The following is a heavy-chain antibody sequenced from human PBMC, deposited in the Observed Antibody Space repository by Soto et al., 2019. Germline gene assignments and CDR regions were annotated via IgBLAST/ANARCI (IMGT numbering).Heavy chain of an antibody. J-gene: IGHJ6*03. CDR2: IWNDGSIE. V-gene: IGHV3-33*01. CDR3: ARRVIGTRYGYHYMDV. D-gene: IGHD5-18*01. Sequence: QVQLVESGGGVVQPGASLRLSCAASGFTFSTNGMHWVRQAPGKGLEWVAVIWNDGSIEYYADSVKGRFIISRDNSKNTLSLQMNSLRAEDTAVYYCARRVIGTRYGYHYMDVWGKGTTVTVSS. CDR1: GFTFSTNG.